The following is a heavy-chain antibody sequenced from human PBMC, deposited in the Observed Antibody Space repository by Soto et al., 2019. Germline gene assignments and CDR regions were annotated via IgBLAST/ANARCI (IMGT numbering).Heavy chain of an antibody. V-gene: IGHV3-74*01. J-gene: IGHJ5*02. Sequence: EVQLVESGGGLVQPGGSLRLSCAASGFTFSSYWMHWIRQAPGKGLVWVSRINSDGSSTSYADSVKGRFTISRDNAKNTLYLQMNSLRAEDTAVYYCARDHVVSRNWFDPWGQGTLVTVSS. CDR1: GFTFSSYW. CDR3: ARDHVVSRNWFDP. CDR2: INSDGSST. D-gene: IGHD2-21*01.